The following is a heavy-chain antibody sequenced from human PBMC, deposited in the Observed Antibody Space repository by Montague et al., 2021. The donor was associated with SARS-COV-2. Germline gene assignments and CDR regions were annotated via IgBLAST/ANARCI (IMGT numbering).Heavy chain of an antibody. J-gene: IGHJ2*01. CDR1: GASMRTYY. D-gene: IGHD1-26*01. CDR3: ARDLGWGRWYIDV. CDR2: ISNSGIT. Sequence: SETLSLTCSVSGASMRTYYWTWIRESPGRELERIGYISNSGITNYNPSLKSRATISLDTSKTQFSLKLTSVTTSDTALYYCARDLGWGRWYIDVWGRGTLVTVSS. V-gene: IGHV4-59*01.